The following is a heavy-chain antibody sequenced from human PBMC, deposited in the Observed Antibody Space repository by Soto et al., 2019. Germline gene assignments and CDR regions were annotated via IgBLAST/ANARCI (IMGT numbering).Heavy chain of an antibody. CDR2: IYHTGNA. J-gene: IGHJ5*02. CDR3: ARDYFDSSDYTTNWFDP. CDR1: GDSIRNSRFY. D-gene: IGHD3-22*01. Sequence: TSETLSLTCSVSGDSIRNSRFYLAWIRQPPGEGLEWIGSIYHTGNAYYNPSLKSRVTIFVDTSKNQFSLKLTSVTAADTALYYCARDYFDSSDYTTNWFDPWGQGTLVTVSS. V-gene: IGHV4-39*01.